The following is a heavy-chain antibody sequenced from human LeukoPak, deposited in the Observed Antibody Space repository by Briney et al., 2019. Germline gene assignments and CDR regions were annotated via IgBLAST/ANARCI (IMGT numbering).Heavy chain of an antibody. V-gene: IGHV4-34*01. CDR2: INHSGST. CDR3: ARSGPAYCSSTGCYKDGGATGIDY. J-gene: IGHJ4*02. D-gene: IGHD2-2*02. Sequence: SETLSLTCAVYGGSFSGYYWSWIRQPPGKGLEWIGEINHSGSTNYNPSLKSRVTISVDTSKNQFSLKLSSVTAADTAVYYCARSGPAYCSSTGCYKDGGATGIDYWGQGTLVTVSS. CDR1: GGSFSGYY.